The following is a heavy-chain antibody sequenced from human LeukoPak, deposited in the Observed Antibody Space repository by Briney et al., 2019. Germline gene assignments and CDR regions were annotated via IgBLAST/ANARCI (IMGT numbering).Heavy chain of an antibody. V-gene: IGHV3-23*01. CDR3: AKEIRPNDY. J-gene: IGHJ4*02. CDR2: ISISGDKT. D-gene: IGHD4-17*01. CDR1: GFAFRSHA. Sequence: GGSLRLSCAASGFAFRSHAMTWVRQAPGKGLEWVSAISISGDKTYYTDSVKGWFTISRDNSKNTVYLQMNSLRPDDTAVYYCAKEIRPNDYWGQGTLVTVSS.